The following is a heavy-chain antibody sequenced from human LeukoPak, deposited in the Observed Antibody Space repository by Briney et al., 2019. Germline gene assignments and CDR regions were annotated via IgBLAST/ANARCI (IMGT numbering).Heavy chain of an antibody. CDR1: GFTFSSHW. V-gene: IGHV3-74*01. CDR3: ARERTDKPPINDHPMFDL. J-gene: IGHJ3*01. CDR2: INPAGSDT. D-gene: IGHD5-12*01. Sequence: GGSLRLSCAASGFTFSSHWMHWVRQPPGKGLVWVSRINPAGSDTRYADFVKGRFTISRDNAKNTLYLQMNGLRGEDTAVYYCARERTDKPPINDHPMFDLWGQGTMVTVSS.